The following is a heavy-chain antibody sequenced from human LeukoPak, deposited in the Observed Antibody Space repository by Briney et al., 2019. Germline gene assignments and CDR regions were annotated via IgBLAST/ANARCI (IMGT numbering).Heavy chain of an antibody. CDR1: GFTVSSNY. V-gene: IGHV3-66*02. J-gene: IGHJ4*02. CDR3: ARVYDFWSGYFDY. CDR2: IYSGGST. D-gene: IGHD3-3*01. Sequence: GGSLRLSCAASGFTVSSNYMSWVRQAPGKGLEGVSVIYSGGSTYYADSVKGRFTISRDNSKNTLYLQMNSPRAEDTAVYYCARVYDFWSGYFDYWGQGTLVTVSS.